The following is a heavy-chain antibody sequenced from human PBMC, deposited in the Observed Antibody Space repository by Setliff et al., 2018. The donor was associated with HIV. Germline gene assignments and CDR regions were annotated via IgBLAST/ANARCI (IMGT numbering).Heavy chain of an antibody. CDR2: TYPIDSET. V-gene: IGHV5-51*01. Sequence: PGESLKISCKGFGYNFNTYWIAWVRQVPGKGLEWMGITYPIDSETKYSPSFQGQVTISVDRSISTAYLQWNNLKASDSAIYYCARHPPRGYPKNWFDPWGQGTLVTVSS. D-gene: IGHD3-16*02. CDR3: ARHPPRGYPKNWFDP. J-gene: IGHJ5*02. CDR1: GYNFNTYW.